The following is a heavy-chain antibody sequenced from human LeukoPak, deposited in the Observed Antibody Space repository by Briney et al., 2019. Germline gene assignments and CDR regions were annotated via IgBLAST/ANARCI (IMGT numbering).Heavy chain of an antibody. CDR1: GGSISSGDYY. V-gene: IGHV4-30-4*01. D-gene: IGHD2-15*01. J-gene: IGHJ4*02. CDR2: IYYSGST. CDR3: ARGGSGIDPQIDY. Sequence: SQTLSLTCTVSGGSISSGDYYWSWIRQPPGKGLEWIGYIYYSGSTYYNPSLKSRVTISVDTSKNQFSLKLSSVTAADTAVYYCARGGSGIDPQIDYWGQGTLVTVSS.